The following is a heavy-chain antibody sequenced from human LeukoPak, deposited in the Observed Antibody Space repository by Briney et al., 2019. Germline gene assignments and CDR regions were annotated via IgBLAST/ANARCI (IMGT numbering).Heavy chain of an antibody. J-gene: IGHJ4*02. CDR3: AKVPRFNILTGYDLDY. V-gene: IGHV3-53*01. D-gene: IGHD3-9*01. CDR1: GFSLRTYW. CDR2: IYSGGST. Sequence: PGGSLRLSCAASGFSLRTYWMHWVRHVPGKGLEWVSVIYSGGSTYYADSVKGRFTIPRDNSKNTLYLQMNSLRAEDTAVYYCAKVPRFNILTGYDLDYWGQGTLVTVSS.